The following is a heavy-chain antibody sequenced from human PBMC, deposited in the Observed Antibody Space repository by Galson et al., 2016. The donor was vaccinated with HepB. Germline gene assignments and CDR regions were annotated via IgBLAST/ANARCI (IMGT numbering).Heavy chain of an antibody. CDR3: ARANEGYSFEF. V-gene: IGHV3-74*01. CDR2: IKGDGRHT. D-gene: IGHD5-18*01. J-gene: IGHJ4*02. Sequence: SLRLSCAASGFTFSRHWMHWARQAPGKGLVWVSRIKGDGRHTVYADSVQGRFSISRDNAKNTLYLQMNSLGAEDTAVYYCARANEGYSFEFWGQGTLVTVSS. CDR1: GFTFSRHW.